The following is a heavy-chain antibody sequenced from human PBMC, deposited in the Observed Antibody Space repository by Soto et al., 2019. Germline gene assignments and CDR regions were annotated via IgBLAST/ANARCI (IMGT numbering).Heavy chain of an antibody. V-gene: IGHV4-59*01. D-gene: IGHD1-7*01. Sequence: PSETLSLTCTVSGGSISSYYWSWIRQPPGKGLEWIGYIYYSGSTNYNPSLKSRVTISVDTSKNQFSLKLSSVTAADTAVYYCARSWNYWRDYYYGMDVWGQGTTVTVSS. CDR1: GGSISSYY. CDR3: ARSWNYWRDYYYGMDV. J-gene: IGHJ6*02. CDR2: IYYSGST.